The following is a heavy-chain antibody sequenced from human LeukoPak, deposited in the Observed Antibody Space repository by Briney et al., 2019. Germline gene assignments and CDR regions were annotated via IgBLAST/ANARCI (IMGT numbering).Heavy chain of an antibody. CDR3: ASPSHRYGMDV. CDR2: IIPILGIA. Sequence: SVKVSCKASGGTFSSYAISWVRQAPGQGLEWMGRIIPILGIANYAQKFQGRVTITAVKSTSTAYMELSSLRSEDTAVYYCASPSHRYGMDVWGQGTTVTVSS. J-gene: IGHJ6*02. CDR1: GGTFSSYA. V-gene: IGHV1-69*04.